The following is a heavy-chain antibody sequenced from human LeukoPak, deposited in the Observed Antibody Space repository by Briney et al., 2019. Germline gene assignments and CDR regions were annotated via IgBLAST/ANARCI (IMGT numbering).Heavy chain of an antibody. V-gene: IGHV3-30*03. Sequence: PGGSLRLSCAASGFTFSSYGMHWVRQAPGKGLEWVAVISYDGSNKYYADSVKGRFTISRDNSKNTLYLQMNSLRAEDTAVYYCARAGLVVVPAAMMTNYWGQGTLVTVSS. J-gene: IGHJ4*02. CDR3: ARAGLVVVPAAMMTNY. CDR1: GFTFSSYG. CDR2: ISYDGSNK. D-gene: IGHD2-2*01.